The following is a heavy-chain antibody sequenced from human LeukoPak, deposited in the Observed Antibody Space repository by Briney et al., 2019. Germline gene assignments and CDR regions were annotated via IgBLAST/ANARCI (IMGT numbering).Heavy chain of an antibody. CDR2: ISSSSSYI. Sequence: GGSLRLSCAASGFTFSSYSMNWVRQAPGKGLEWVSSISSSSSYIYYAYSVKGRFTISRDNAKNSLYLQMNSLRAEDTAVYYCARDLAGYCSGGSCYTYYYYYYMDVWGKGTTVTVSS. J-gene: IGHJ6*03. V-gene: IGHV3-21*01. D-gene: IGHD2-15*01. CDR1: GFTFSSYS. CDR3: ARDLAGYCSGGSCYTYYYYYYMDV.